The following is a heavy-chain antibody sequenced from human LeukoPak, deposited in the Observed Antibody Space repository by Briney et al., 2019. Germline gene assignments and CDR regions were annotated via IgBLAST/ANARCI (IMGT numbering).Heavy chain of an antibody. CDR1: GYSISTGYY. CDR3: ARDAYDSSGYSFDY. D-gene: IGHD3-22*01. J-gene: IGHJ4*02. V-gene: IGHV4-38-2*02. Sequence: SETLSLTCTVSGYSISTGYYWDWIRQSPGKGLEWIGSIYHGGSTYYNPSLRSRVIVSVDTSKNQFSLKLSSVTAADTAVYYCARDAYDSSGYSFDYWGQGTLVTVSS. CDR2: IYHGGST.